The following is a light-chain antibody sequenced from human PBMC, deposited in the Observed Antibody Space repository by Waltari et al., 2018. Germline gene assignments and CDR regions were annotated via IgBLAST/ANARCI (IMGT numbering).Light chain of an antibody. J-gene: IGLJ2*01. CDR2: DVS. Sequence: QSFLTQPRSVSGSPGQSVTISCTGTSSYVGGYNDVSWYQQHPGQAPKLMIYDVSKRPSGVPDRFSGSKSGNTASLTISGLQAEDEADYYCCSYAGSYTVVFGGGTKLTVL. V-gene: IGLV2-11*01. CDR3: CSYAGSYTVV. CDR1: SSYVGGYND.